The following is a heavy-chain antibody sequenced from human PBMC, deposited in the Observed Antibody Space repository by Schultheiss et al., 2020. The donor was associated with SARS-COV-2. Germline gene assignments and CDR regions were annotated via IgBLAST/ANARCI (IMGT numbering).Heavy chain of an antibody. J-gene: IGHJ2*01. CDR1: GFSFGNYW. D-gene: IGHD6-19*01. Sequence: GGSLRLSCAASGFSFGNYWMTWVRQAPGKGLEWVSAISGSGGSTYYADSVKGRFTISRDNSKNTLYLQMNSLRAEDTAVYYCAKDGVQQWLVRNWYFDLWGRGTLVTVSS. CDR2: ISGSGGST. CDR3: AKDGVQQWLVRNWYFDL. V-gene: IGHV3-23*01.